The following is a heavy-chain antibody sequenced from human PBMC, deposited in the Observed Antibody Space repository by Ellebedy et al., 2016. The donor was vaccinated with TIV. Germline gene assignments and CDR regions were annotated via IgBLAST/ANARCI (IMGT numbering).Heavy chain of an antibody. J-gene: IGHJ4*02. V-gene: IGHV3-23*01. Sequence: GGSLRLSXAASGFTFSSYAMSWVRQAPGKGLEWVSAISGSGGSTYYADSVKGRFTISRDNSKNTLYLQMNSLRAEDTAVYYCARDLSSGWSSGENYWGQGTLVTVSS. CDR2: ISGSGGST. D-gene: IGHD6-19*01. CDR3: ARDLSSGWSSGENY. CDR1: GFTFSSYA.